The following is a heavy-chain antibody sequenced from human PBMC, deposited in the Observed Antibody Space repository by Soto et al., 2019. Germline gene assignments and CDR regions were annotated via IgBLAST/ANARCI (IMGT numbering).Heavy chain of an antibody. CDR2: INPSGGST. V-gene: IGHV1-46*01. CDR1: GYTFTSYY. J-gene: IGHJ4*02. CDR3: ARDRFWSGYRPDPDFDY. D-gene: IGHD3-3*01. Sequence: GASVKVSCKASGYTFTSYYMHWVRQAPGQGLEWMGIINPSGGSTSYAQKFQGRVTMTRDTSTSTVYMELSSLRSEDTAVYYCARDRFWSGYRPDPDFDYWGQGTLVTVSS.